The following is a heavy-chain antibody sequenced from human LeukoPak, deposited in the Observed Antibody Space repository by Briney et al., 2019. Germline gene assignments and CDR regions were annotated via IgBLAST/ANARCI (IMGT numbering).Heavy chain of an antibody. CDR3: ASDRFSSGDF. V-gene: IGHV3-7*01. J-gene: IGHJ4*02. CDR2: IKQGGSQK. Sequence: GGSLRLSCVASGFSFSNYWTSWVRQAPGKGLEWVANIKQGGSQKNYVDSVKGRFTISRDNAKNSLYLQMNSLRAEDTAVYYCASDRFSSGDFWGQGTLVAVSS. D-gene: IGHD6-19*01. CDR1: GFSFSNYW.